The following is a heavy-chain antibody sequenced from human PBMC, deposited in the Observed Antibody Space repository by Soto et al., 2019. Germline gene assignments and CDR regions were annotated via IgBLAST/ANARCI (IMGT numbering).Heavy chain of an antibody. D-gene: IGHD2-21*01. CDR2: IYYSGST. V-gene: IGHV4-31*03. CDR3: ARVRELWLRHYFDY. CDR1: GGSISSGGYY. J-gene: IGHJ4*02. Sequence: QVQLQESGPGLVKPSQTVSLTCTVSGGSISSGGYYWSWIRQHPGKGLEWIGYIYYSGSTYYNPSLKSRVTISVDTSKNQFSLKLSSVTAADTAVYYCARVRELWLRHYFDYWGQGTLVTVSS.